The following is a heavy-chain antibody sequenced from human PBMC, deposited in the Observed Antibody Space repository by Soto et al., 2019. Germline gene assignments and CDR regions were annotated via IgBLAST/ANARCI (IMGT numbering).Heavy chain of an antibody. CDR2: FDPEDGET. D-gene: IGHD4-17*01. V-gene: IGHV1-24*01. J-gene: IGHJ4*02. Sequence: ASVKVSCKVSGYTLTELSMHWVRQAPGKGLEWMGGFDPEDGETIYAQKFQGRVTMTEDTSTDTAYMELSSLRSEDTAVYYCATDTHGDYLSYFDYWGQGTLVAFSS. CDR3: ATDTHGDYLSYFDY. CDR1: GYTLTELS.